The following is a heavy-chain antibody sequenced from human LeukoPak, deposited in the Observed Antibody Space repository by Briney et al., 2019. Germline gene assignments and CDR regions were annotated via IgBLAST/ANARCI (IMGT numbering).Heavy chain of an antibody. CDR3: ARAGYSSLGVFDY. CDR1: GGSISSYY. J-gene: IGHJ4*02. D-gene: IGHD6-13*01. V-gene: IGHV4-59*01. Sequence: PSETLSLTCTVSGGSISSYYWSWIRQPPGKGLEWLGYIYYSGSTSYNPSLKSRVTISVDTSKNQFSLKLSSVTAADTAVYYCARAGYSSLGVFDYWGQGTLVTVSS. CDR2: IYYSGST.